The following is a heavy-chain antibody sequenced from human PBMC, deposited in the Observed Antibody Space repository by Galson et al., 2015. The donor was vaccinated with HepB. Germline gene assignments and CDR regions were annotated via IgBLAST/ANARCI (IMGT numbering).Heavy chain of an antibody. Sequence: LRLSCAASGFTFSSYVMSWVRQAPGKGLEWVSAISSSGGSTSYADSVKGRFTISRDNSKNMLYLQMNSLRAEDTAVYYCAKLKSFDYWGQGTLVTVSS. CDR3: AKLKSFDY. V-gene: IGHV3-23*01. CDR2: ISSSGGST. CDR1: GFTFSSYV. J-gene: IGHJ4*02.